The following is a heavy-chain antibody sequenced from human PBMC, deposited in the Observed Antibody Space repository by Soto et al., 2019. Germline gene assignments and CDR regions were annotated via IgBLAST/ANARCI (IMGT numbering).Heavy chain of an antibody. CDR2: IYYTGST. V-gene: IGHV4-31*02. J-gene: IGHJ4*02. CDR3: ARGGSFDARSYYDLDY. D-gene: IGHD3-10*01. Sequence: KHPGRGLECIGFIYYTGSTYYNPALQSRVTISVDTSENQFSLKLSSVTAADTAVYYCARGGSFDARSYYDLDYSGQRLFVTVSS.